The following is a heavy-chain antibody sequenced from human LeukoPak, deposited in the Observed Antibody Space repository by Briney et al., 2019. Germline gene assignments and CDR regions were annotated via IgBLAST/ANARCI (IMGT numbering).Heavy chain of an antibody. J-gene: IGHJ4*02. Sequence: GGSLRLSCAASGFTYSSYWMDWVRRAPGKGLEWVANINQDGSQKYYVDSVKGRFTISRDNAKNSLYLQMNSLRAEDTATYYCTRSLDYWGQGILVTVSS. CDR2: INQDGSQK. V-gene: IGHV3-7*01. CDR3: TRSLDY. CDR1: GFTYSSYW.